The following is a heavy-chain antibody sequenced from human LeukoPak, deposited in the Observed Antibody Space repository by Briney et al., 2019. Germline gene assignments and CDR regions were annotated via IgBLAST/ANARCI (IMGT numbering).Heavy chain of an antibody. D-gene: IGHD4-17*01. V-gene: IGHV4-39*01. CDR1: GGSITNDNYY. Sequence: SETLSLTCTVSGGSITNDNYYWAWIRQPPGKGLEWIGSIYYSGTTYDNPTLKSRVTISVDTSKNQFSLKLSSVTAADTAVYYCARLSFSDYDAFDIWGQGTMVTVSS. CDR3: ARLSFSDYDAFDI. J-gene: IGHJ3*02. CDR2: IYYSGTT.